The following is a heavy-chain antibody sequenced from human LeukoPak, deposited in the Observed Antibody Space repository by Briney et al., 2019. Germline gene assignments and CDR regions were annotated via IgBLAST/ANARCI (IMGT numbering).Heavy chain of an antibody. CDR2: ISSGNSNI. CDR3: AKDHGRQPGWAGSYYMDV. D-gene: IGHD6-19*01. V-gene: IGHV3-48*01. CDR1: GFTFSSYT. Sequence: PGGSLRLSCAASGFTFSSYTMNWVRQAPGKGLEWVSYISSGNSNIYYADSVKGRFTISRDNAKNSLYLQMNSLRAEDTAVYYCAKDHGRQPGWAGSYYMDVWGKGTTVTVSS. J-gene: IGHJ6*03.